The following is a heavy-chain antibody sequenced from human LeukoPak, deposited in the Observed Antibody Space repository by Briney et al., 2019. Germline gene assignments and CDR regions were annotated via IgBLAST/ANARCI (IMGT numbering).Heavy chain of an antibody. CDR1: GFTFSDYY. CDR3: AKSVVYCSSTSCPYYFDY. J-gene: IGHJ4*02. Sequence: GGSPRLSCAASGFTFSDYYMSWIRQAPGKGLEWVSYISSSGSTIYYADSVKGRFTISRDNAKNTLYLQMNSLRAEDTAVYYCAKSVVYCSSTSCPYYFDYWGQGTLVTVSS. CDR2: ISSSGSTI. D-gene: IGHD2-2*01. V-gene: IGHV3-11*01.